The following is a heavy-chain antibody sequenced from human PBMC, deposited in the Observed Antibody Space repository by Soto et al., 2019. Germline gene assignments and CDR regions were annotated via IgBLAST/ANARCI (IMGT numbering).Heavy chain of an antibody. V-gene: IGHV4-59*08. J-gene: IGHJ3*02. CDR3: ARHRDLGVSYDAFDI. CDR2: IYSSGGT. Sequence: SETLSLTCTASGGSISGYYWNWIRQPPGKGLEWIGDIYSSGGTNYNPSLKSRVTISEDTSKNQISLKLTSVTAADTAVYYCARHRDLGVSYDAFDIWGQGTVVTVSS. CDR1: GGSISGYY. D-gene: IGHD3-3*01.